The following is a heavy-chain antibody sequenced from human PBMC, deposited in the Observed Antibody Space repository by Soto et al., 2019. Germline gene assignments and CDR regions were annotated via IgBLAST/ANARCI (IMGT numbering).Heavy chain of an antibody. CDR1: GYTFTSYG. Sequence: QVQLVQSGAEVKKPGASVKVSRKASGYTFTSYGISWVRQAPGQGLEWMGWISAYNGNTNYAQKLQGRVTMTTDTSTSTAYMELRSLRSDDTAVYYCARESQGYCSGGSCFIYYYYYGMDVWGQGTTVTVSS. J-gene: IGHJ6*02. D-gene: IGHD2-15*01. CDR2: ISAYNGNT. CDR3: ARESQGYCSGGSCFIYYYYYGMDV. V-gene: IGHV1-18*01.